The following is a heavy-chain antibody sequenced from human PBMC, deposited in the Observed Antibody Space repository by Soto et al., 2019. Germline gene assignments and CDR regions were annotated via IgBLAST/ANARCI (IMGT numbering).Heavy chain of an antibody. J-gene: IGHJ3*02. CDR1: GFTFSSYG. CDR2: ISYDGSNK. D-gene: IGHD6-13*01. V-gene: IGHV3-30*18. CDR3: ANDLWAGSSWYATYDAFDI. Sequence: QVQLVESGGGVVQPGRSLRLSCAASGFTFSSYGMHWVRQAPGKGLEWVAVISYDGSNKYYADSVKGRFTISRDNSKNTLYLQMNSLRAEDTAVSYCANDLWAGSSWYATYDAFDIWGQGTMVTVSS.